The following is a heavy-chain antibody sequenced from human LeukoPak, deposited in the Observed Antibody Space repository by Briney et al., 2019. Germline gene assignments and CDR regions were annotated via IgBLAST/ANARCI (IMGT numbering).Heavy chain of an antibody. V-gene: IGHV1-18*01. D-gene: IGHD1-26*01. CDR2: ISAYNGNT. J-gene: IGHJ6*03. CDR3: ARAHGREWSYPMDV. Sequence: ASVKVSCKASGYTFTSYGISWVRQAPGQGLEWMGWISAYNGNTNYAQKFQGRVTITADESTSTAYMELSSLRSEDTAVYYCARAHGREWSYPMDVWGKGTTVTVSS. CDR1: GYTFTSYG.